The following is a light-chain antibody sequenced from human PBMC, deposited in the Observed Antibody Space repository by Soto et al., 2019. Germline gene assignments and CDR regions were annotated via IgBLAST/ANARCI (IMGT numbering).Light chain of an antibody. CDR3: SSYTRIGTPV. J-gene: IGLJ3*02. CDR1: SSDVGGYNY. Sequence: QSALTQPASVSGSPGQSITISCTGTSSDVGGYNYLSWYQQHPGKAPKVMIYEVTNRPSGVSNRFSGSKSGNTASLTISGLQAEDEADYYCSSYTRIGTPVFGGGTKLTVL. V-gene: IGLV2-14*01. CDR2: EVT.